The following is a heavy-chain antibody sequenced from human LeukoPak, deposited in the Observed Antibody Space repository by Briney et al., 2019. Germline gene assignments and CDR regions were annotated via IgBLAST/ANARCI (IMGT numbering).Heavy chain of an antibody. V-gene: IGHV4-30-4*01. CDR3: ARYGSGSTWYDP. Sequence: SETLSLTCTVSGGSISSDNYQWSWIRQPPGKGLEWIGYINYSGSTYYNPSLKSRVTISVDTSKNHFSLRLSSVTAADTAVYYCARYGSGSTWYDPWGQGTLVTVSS. CDR2: INYSGST. CDR1: GGSISSDNYQ. J-gene: IGHJ5*02. D-gene: IGHD3-10*01.